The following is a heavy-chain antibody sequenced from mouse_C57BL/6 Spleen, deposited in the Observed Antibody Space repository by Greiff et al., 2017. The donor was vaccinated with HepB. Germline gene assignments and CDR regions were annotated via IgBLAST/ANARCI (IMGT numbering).Heavy chain of an antibody. J-gene: IGHJ3*01. D-gene: IGHD2-3*01. Sequence: EVQLVESGGGLVQPKGSLKLSCAASGFTFNTYAMHWVRQAPGKGLEWVARIRSKSSNYATYYADSVKDRFTISRDDSQSMLYLQMNNLKTEDTAMYYSVRSYDGYYLAWFAYWGQGTLVTVSA. CDR1: GFTFNTYA. V-gene: IGHV10-3*01. CDR3: VRSYDGYYLAWFAY. CDR2: IRSKSSNYAT.